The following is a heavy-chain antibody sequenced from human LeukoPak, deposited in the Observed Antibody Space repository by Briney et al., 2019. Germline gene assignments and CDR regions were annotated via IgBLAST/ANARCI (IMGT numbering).Heavy chain of an antibody. Sequence: SETLSLTCTVSGGSISSYYWSWIRQPPGKGLEWIGYIYYSGSTNYNPSLKSRVTISVDTSKNQFSLKLSSVTAADTAVYYCARRNSNFDCWGQGTLVTVSS. CDR3: ARRNSNFDC. D-gene: IGHD6-13*01. V-gene: IGHV4-59*08. J-gene: IGHJ4*02. CDR2: IYYSGST. CDR1: GGSISSYY.